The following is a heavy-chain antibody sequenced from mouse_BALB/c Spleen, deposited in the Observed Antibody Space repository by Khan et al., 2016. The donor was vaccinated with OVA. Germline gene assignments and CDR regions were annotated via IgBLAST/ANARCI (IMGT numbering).Heavy chain of an antibody. J-gene: IGHJ2*01. CDR2: IRLKSDDYVT. CDR3: WILL. CDR1: GFTFSNYW. V-gene: IGHV6-6*02. Sequence: EVQLQESGGGLVQPGGSMKLSCVASGFTFSNYWMNWVRQSPEKGLEWVAEIRLKSDDYVTHYAESVQGRFTISRDDSKSSVYLQMNNLRAEETCIYYCWILLWGQGNTLTVSS.